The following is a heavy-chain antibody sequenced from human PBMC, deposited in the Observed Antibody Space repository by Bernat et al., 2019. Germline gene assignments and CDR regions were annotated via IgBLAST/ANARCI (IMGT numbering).Heavy chain of an antibody. CDR3: AGWGSTVPWGY. D-gene: IGHD3-16*01. V-gene: IGHV4-30-2*01. CDR1: GGSISSGGYS. J-gene: IGHJ4*02. Sequence: QLQLQESGSGLVKPSQTLSLTCAVSGGSISSGGYSWSWIRQPPGKGLEWIGYIYHSGSSYYNPSLKSRVTISVDRSKNQFSLKLSSVTAADTAVYYCAGWGSTVPWGYWGQGTLVTVSS. CDR2: IYHSGSS.